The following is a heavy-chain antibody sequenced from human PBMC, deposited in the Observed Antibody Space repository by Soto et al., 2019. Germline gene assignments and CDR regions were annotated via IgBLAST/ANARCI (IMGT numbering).Heavy chain of an antibody. V-gene: IGHV1-69*09. Sequence: QVQLVQSGTEVKKPGSSVKVSCKASGGTFSSSGFSWVRQAPGQGLEWMGMIVPSLDTTKYAQKFQARVTITADQFTSTAYMEVSSLRAEDTAVYYCARGPQTRGTADPYAVDVWGQGTRVIVPS. CDR2: IVPSLDTT. J-gene: IGHJ6*02. CDR1: GGTFSSSG. D-gene: IGHD2-21*02. CDR3: ARGPQTRGTADPYAVDV.